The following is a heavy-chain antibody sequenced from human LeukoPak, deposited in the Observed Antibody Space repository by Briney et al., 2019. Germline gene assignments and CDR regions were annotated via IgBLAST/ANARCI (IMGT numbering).Heavy chain of an antibody. CDR2: FYYSGST. CDR3: ARWDYYDSGSAFDI. D-gene: IGHD3-10*01. J-gene: IGHJ3*02. Sequence: PSETLSLTCSVSGGSISTYYWNWVRQPPGKGLEWIGYFYYSGSTNYDPSLKSRVTISVDTSKNQVSLKLSSVTAADTAVYYCARWDYYDSGSAFDIWGQGTMVTVSS. V-gene: IGHV4-59*01. CDR1: GGSISTYY.